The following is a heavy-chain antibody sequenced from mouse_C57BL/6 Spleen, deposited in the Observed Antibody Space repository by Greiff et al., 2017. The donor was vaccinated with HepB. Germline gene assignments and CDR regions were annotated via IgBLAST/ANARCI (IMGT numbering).Heavy chain of an antibody. D-gene: IGHD2-1*01. J-gene: IGHJ4*01. V-gene: IGHV1-15*01. CDR2: IDPETGGT. CDR3: TRSDYGNHGYYAMDY. CDR1: GYTFTDYE. Sequence: VKLMESGAELVRPGASVTLSCKASGYTFTDYEMHWVKQTPVHGLEWIGAIDPETGGTAYNQKFKGKAILTADKSSSTAYMELRSLTSEGSAVYYCTRSDYGNHGYYAMDYWGQGTSVTVSS.